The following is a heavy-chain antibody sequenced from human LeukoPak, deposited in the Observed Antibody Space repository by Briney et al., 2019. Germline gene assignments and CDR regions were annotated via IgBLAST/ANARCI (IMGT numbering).Heavy chain of an antibody. Sequence: GGSLRLSCATSGFTFSSSWMSWVRRAPGKGLECVANIKEDGREKYYVDSVKGRFTISRDNAKNSLYLQMSSLRAEDTAVYYCARGGRPDYWGQGTLVTVSS. V-gene: IGHV3-7*01. CDR1: GFTFSSSW. CDR2: IKEDGREK. J-gene: IGHJ4*02. D-gene: IGHD3-10*01. CDR3: ARGGRPDY.